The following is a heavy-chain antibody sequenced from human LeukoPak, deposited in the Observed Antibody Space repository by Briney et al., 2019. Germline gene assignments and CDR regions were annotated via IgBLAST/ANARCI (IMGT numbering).Heavy chain of an antibody. Sequence: TSETLSLTCAVSGGSISSGGYSWSWIRQPPGKGLEWIGYIYHSGSTYYNPSLKSRVTISVDRSKNQFSLKLSSVTAADTAVYYCARDRAAAGTFSYFDYWGQGTLVTVSS. D-gene: IGHD6-13*01. CDR2: IYHSGST. V-gene: IGHV4-30-2*01. CDR1: GGSISSGGYS. J-gene: IGHJ4*02. CDR3: ARDRAAAGTFSYFDY.